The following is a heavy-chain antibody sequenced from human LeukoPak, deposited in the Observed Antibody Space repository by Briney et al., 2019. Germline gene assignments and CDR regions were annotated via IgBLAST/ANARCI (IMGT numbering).Heavy chain of an antibody. J-gene: IGHJ4*02. D-gene: IGHD3-10*01. V-gene: IGHV3-66*01. CDR3: AREKYGSGPQPFDY. CDR1: GFTVSSNY. CDR2: IYSAGNI. Sequence: PGGSLRLSCAASGFTVSSNYMNWVRQAPGKGLEWVSSIYSAGNIYYADSAKGRFTISRDNSKNTLYLQMNSLGVDDTAVYYCAREKYGSGPQPFDYWGQGTQVTVSS.